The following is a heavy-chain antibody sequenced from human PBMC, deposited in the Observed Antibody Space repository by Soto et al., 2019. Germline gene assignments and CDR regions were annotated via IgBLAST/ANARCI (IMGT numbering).Heavy chain of an antibody. V-gene: IGHV4-61*01. D-gene: IGHD3-22*01. Sequence: SGTLSLTCTVPGGSVNIGTYYWSWIRQPPGKGLEWIGFIHYSGSTNYNPSLKGRVTMSVDTSKNQFSLNLSSVTAADTAVYIWARAKTTMIVPENYGGRGTLVTVSS. CDR1: GGSVNIGTYY. CDR2: IHYSGST. J-gene: IGHJ4*02. CDR3: ARAKTTMIVPENY.